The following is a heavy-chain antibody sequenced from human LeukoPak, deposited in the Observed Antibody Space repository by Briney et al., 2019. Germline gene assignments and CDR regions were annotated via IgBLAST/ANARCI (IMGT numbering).Heavy chain of an antibody. CDR3: AKDPMGIAAAGPPDY. CDR2: ISYDGSNK. J-gene: IGHJ4*02. Sequence: PGGSLRLSCAASGFTFSSYAMHWVRQAPGKGLEWVAVISYDGSNKYYADSVKGRFTISRDNSKNTLYLQMNSLRAEDTAVYYCAKDPMGIAAAGPPDYWGQGTLVTVSS. CDR1: GFTFSSYA. V-gene: IGHV3-30-3*01. D-gene: IGHD6-13*01.